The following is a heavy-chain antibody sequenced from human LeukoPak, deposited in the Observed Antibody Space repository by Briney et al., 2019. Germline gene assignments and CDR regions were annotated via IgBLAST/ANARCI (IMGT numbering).Heavy chain of an antibody. Sequence: PSQTLSLTCTVSGGSISSGDYYWRWIRQPPGKGLEWIGYIYYSGSTYYNPSLKSRVTISVDTSKNQFSLKLSSVTAADTAVYYCAREASYCSSTSCYRVSAFDIWGQGTMVTVSS. D-gene: IGHD2-2*01. CDR2: IYYSGST. V-gene: IGHV4-30-4*01. CDR1: GGSISSGDYY. J-gene: IGHJ3*02. CDR3: AREASYCSSTSCYRVSAFDI.